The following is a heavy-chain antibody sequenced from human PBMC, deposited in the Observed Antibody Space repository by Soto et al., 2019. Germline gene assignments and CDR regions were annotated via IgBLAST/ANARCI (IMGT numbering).Heavy chain of an antibody. D-gene: IGHD5-12*01. CDR3: ARDSRMATLGGAFDI. J-gene: IGHJ3*02. V-gene: IGHV4-4*02. CDR1: GGSISSSNW. Sequence: QVQLQESGPGLVKPSGTLSLTCAVSGGSISSSNWWSWVRQPPVKGLEWIGEIYHSGSTNYNPSLKSRVPISVDKSKNQFSLKLSSVTAAYTDVYYCARDSRMATLGGAFDIWGQGTMVTVSS. CDR2: IYHSGST.